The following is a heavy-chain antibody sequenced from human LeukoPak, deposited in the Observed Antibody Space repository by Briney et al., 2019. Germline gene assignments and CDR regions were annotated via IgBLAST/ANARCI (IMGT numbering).Heavy chain of an antibody. J-gene: IGHJ5*02. Sequence: GGSLRLSCAASGFTFSSYAMHWVRQAPGKGLEWVAVISYDGSNKYYADSVKGRFTISRDNSKNTLYLQMNSLRAEDTAVYYCARGGQQLVLGRRRAEFDPWGQGTLVTVSS. V-gene: IGHV3-30-3*01. CDR1: GFTFSSYA. CDR2: ISYDGSNK. CDR3: ARGGQQLVLGRRRAEFDP. D-gene: IGHD6-13*01.